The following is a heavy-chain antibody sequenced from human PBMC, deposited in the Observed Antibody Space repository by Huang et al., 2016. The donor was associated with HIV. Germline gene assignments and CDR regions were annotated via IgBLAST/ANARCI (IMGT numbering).Heavy chain of an antibody. J-gene: IGHJ4*02. D-gene: IGHD5-18*01. CDR3: ARGTAMVDY. Sequence: QVQLQQWGAGLLKPSATLSLTCAVDGGSFSGYYWSWSRQPPGQGLAGIGEINHSRSTTYNPSLKSRVTIAVDTSKNQFSLKLSSVTAADPAVYYCARGTAMVDYWGQGTLVTVSS. V-gene: IGHV4-34*01. CDR2: INHSRST. CDR1: GGSFSGYY.